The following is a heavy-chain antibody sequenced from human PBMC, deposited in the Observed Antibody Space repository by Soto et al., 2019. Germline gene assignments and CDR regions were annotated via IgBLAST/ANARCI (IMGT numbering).Heavy chain of an antibody. Sequence: GESLKISCKGSGYSFTSYWIGWVRQMPGKGLEWMGIIYPGDSDTRYSPSFQGQVTISADKSISTAYLQWSSLKTSDTAMYYCARHSDYYDSSGYYYPYYSGMDVWGQGTTVTLSS. CDR1: GYSFTSYW. D-gene: IGHD3-22*01. CDR3: ARHSDYYDSSGYYYPYYSGMDV. CDR2: IYPGDSDT. V-gene: IGHV5-51*01. J-gene: IGHJ6*02.